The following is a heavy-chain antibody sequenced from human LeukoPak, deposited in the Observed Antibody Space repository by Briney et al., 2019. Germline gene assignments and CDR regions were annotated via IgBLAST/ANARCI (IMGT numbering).Heavy chain of an antibody. CDR1: GYTFTSYD. Sequence: GASVKVSCKASGYTFTSYDINWVRQATGQGLEWMGWMNPNSGKTGYAQKFQGRVNMTRNTSISTAYMELSSLRSEDTAVYYCARRTGWFGELYHYYYMDVWGKGTTVTVSS. CDR2: MNPNSGKT. D-gene: IGHD3-10*01. CDR3: ARRTGWFGELYHYYYMDV. J-gene: IGHJ6*03. V-gene: IGHV1-8*01.